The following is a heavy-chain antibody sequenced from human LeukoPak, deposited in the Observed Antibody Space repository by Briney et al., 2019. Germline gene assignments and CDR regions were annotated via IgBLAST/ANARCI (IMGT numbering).Heavy chain of an antibody. CDR1: GFNFSDSR. V-gene: IGHV3-7*04. CDR2: INRDGTEK. D-gene: IGHD2-21*01. Sequence: GGSLRLSCATSGFNFSDSRMTWVRQAPGKGLQWVANINRDGTEKHFLDPVEGRFTISRDNAKKSLYLQMNTLRPQDTVVYFCARGDWYLESWGQGTLVTVSS. CDR3: ARGDWYLES. J-gene: IGHJ4*02.